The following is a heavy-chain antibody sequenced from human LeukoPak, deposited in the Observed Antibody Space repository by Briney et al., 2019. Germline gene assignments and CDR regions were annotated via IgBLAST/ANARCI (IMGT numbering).Heavy chain of an antibody. D-gene: IGHD4-17*01. CDR1: GYTFTGYY. CDR3: ARDPTVTDY. J-gene: IGHJ4*02. V-gene: IGHV1-2*06. CDR2: VNPKSGDT. Sequence: ASVKVSCKASGYTFTGYYLHWVRQAPGQGLEWMGRVNPKSGDTLYAQKFQGRVTMTRDTSISTVYMELSGLRSDDTAVYYCARDPTVTDYWGQGTLVTVSS.